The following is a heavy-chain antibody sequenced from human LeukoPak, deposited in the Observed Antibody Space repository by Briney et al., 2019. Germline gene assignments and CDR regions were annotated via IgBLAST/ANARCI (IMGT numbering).Heavy chain of an antibody. CDR2: IRYDGSNK. CDR1: GFTFSNYG. Sequence: PGGSLRLSCAASGFTFSNYGMHWVRQAPGKGLEWVAFIRYDGSNKYYADSVKGRFTISRDNSKNTLYLQMNSLRAEDTAVYYCAKAPPDTAGYYYYYMDVWGKGTTVTVSS. D-gene: IGHD6-19*01. V-gene: IGHV3-30*02. CDR3: AKAPPDTAGYYYYYMDV. J-gene: IGHJ6*03.